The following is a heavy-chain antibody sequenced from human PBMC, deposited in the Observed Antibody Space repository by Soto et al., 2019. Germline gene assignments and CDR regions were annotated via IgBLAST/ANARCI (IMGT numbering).Heavy chain of an antibody. V-gene: IGHV1-69*17. J-gene: IGHJ5*02. D-gene: IGHD4-17*01. CDR2: IIPIFDIT. CDR1: GGTFSNSA. Sequence: QVQLVQSGAEVKKPGSSVKVSCKASGGTFSNSAINWVRQAPGQGLEWVGGIIPIFDITAYAQKSQGRVTITAARSPNTAYMALRNLRSDDTAVYYCARAQTTVTSSPWFDPWGQGTLVTVSS. CDR3: ARAQTTVTSSPWFDP.